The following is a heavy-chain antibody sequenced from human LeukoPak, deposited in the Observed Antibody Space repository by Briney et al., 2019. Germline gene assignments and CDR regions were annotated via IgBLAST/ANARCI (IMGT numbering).Heavy chain of an antibody. D-gene: IGHD3-16*01. CDR3: AKEGPGGGGYFDD. CDR1: GFTFSSYG. J-gene: IGHJ4*02. Sequence: GGSLRLSCAASGFTFSSYGMSWFRQAPGKGLEWVSLISGSGGSTYYADSVKGRFTISRDNSKNPVYLRMNSLRAEDTAVYYCAKEGPGGGGYFDDWGQGTLVTVSS. CDR2: ISGSGGST. V-gene: IGHV3-23*01.